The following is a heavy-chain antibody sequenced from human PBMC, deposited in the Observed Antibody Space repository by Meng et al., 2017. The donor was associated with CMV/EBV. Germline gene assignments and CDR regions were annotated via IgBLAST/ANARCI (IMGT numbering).Heavy chain of an antibody. CDR1: GFTFSSHG. Sequence: GGSLRPSCAASGFTFSSHGMHWVRQAPGKGLEWVAFIRYDGSNKYYADSVKGRFTISRDNSKNTLYLQMNSLRAEDTAVYYCAKDELHVSQNYDFWSGYSTGAFDIWGQGTMVTVSS. CDR3: AKDELHVSQNYDFWSGYSTGAFDI. V-gene: IGHV3-30*02. CDR2: IRYDGSNK. D-gene: IGHD3-3*01. J-gene: IGHJ3*02.